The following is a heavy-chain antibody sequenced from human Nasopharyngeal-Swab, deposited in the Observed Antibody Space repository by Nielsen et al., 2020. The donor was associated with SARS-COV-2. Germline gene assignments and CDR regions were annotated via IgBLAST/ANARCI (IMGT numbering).Heavy chain of an antibody. V-gene: IGHV3-74*01. CDR2: IKSDGSDI. Sequence: GGPLRLSCAASGFTFSSYTMHWVRQAPGKGLVWVPRIKSDGSDINYADSVKGRFTIPRDNAKNTLYLQMHSLRAEDRAVYYCARGASTLSNWYFDLWGHGTLVRVSS. CDR3: ARGASTLSNWYFDL. D-gene: IGHD2-2*01. J-gene: IGHJ2*01. CDR1: GFTFSSYT.